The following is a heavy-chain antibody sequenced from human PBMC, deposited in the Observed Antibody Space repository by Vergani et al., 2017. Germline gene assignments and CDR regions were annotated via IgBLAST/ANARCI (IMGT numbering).Heavy chain of an antibody. J-gene: IGHJ6*02. Sequence: EVQLVESGGGLVKPGGSLRLSCAASGFTFSNAWMSWVRQAPGKGLEWVGRIKSKTDGGTTDYAAPVKGRFTISRDDSKNTLYLQMNSLRAEDTAVYYXARAGSGSYYNVYNWNDLYGMDVWGQGTTVTVSS. D-gene: IGHD3-10*01. CDR3: ARAGSGSYYNVYNWNDLYGMDV. CDR2: IKSKTDGGTT. CDR1: GFTFSNAW. V-gene: IGHV3-15*01.